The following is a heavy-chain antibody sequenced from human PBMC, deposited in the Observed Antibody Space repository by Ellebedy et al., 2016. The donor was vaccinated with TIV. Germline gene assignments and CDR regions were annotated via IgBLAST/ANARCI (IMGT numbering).Heavy chain of an antibody. D-gene: IGHD5-18*01. CDR1: GFSFSRYA. CDR2: IFGSGGGI. V-gene: IGHV3-23*01. CDR3: AKDRTSGDGYWVFDP. Sequence: PGGSLRLSCAASGFSFSRYAMSWVRQAPGKGLEWVSGIFGSGGGISYADSVKGRFTISRDNSKSMVHLQMNSLRPEDTAVYYCAKDRTSGDGYWVFDPWGQGTLVTVSS. J-gene: IGHJ5*02.